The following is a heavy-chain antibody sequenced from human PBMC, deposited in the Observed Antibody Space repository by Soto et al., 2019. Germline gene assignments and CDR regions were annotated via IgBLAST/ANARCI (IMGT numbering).Heavy chain of an antibody. Sequence: QVQLVQSGAEVKKPGASVKVSCKASGYTFTSYYMHWVRQAPGQGLEWMGIINPSGGSTRYAQKYQSRVTMTRDTSTSTVYVELVSLRSEDKAVDYCARDPGIAAAYYFDSCGQGSVVTVAS. CDR1: GYTFTSYY. D-gene: IGHD6-13*01. J-gene: IGHJ4*02. CDR3: ARDPGIAAAYYFDS. CDR2: INPSGGST. V-gene: IGHV1-46*01.